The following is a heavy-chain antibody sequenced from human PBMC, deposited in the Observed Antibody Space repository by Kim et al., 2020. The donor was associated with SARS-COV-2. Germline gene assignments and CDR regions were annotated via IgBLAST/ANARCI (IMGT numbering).Heavy chain of an antibody. CDR3: ARETFWSGYSKKAEYFQH. CDR2: ISNAGSTI. Sequence: GGSLRLSCAASGFTFSSYEMNWVRQAPGKGLEWVSYISNAGSTIYYADSVKGRFTISRDNAKNSLYLQMNSLRVEDTAVYYCARETFWSGYSKKAEYFQHWGQGTLVTVSS. J-gene: IGHJ1*01. V-gene: IGHV3-48*03. D-gene: IGHD3-3*01. CDR1: GFTFSSYE.